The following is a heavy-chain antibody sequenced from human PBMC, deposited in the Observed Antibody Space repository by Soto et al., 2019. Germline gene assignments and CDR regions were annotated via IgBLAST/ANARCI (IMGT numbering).Heavy chain of an antibody. J-gene: IGHJ4*02. D-gene: IGHD2-15*01. V-gene: IGHV1-3*01. CDR1: GFTFTTYA. CDR2: IHAGNGNT. CDR3: SRDSCSGACNDFDY. Sequence: QVQVVQSGAEVKKPGASVKVSCKASGFTFTTYAIHWVRQAPGQRLEWMGWIHAGNGNTKSSQKFQDRLTITRDTSASTAYMELSSLRSEDASVYYCSRDSCSGACNDFDYWGQGTVVTVSS.